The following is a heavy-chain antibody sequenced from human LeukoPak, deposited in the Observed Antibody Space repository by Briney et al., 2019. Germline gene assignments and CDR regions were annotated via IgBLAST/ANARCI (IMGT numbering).Heavy chain of an antibody. D-gene: IGHD3-10*01. Sequence: GASVKVSCKASGGTFSSYDINWVRQATGQGLEWMGWMNPNSGNTGYAQKFQGRVTITRNTSISTAYMELSSLRSEDTAVYYCARAYGSGRNWFDPWGQGTLVTVSS. V-gene: IGHV1-8*03. J-gene: IGHJ5*02. CDR3: ARAYGSGRNWFDP. CDR2: MNPNSGNT. CDR1: GGTFSSYD.